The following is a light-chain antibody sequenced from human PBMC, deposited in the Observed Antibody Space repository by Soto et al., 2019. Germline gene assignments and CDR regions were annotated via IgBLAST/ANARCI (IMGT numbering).Light chain of an antibody. Sequence: DMQMTQYPSTPSASVGDRVTITCRASQSISSWLAWYQQKAGKAPKLLIYDASTLESGVPSRFSGSGSGTEFTLTITSLQPDDFATYYCQQYNTYPETFGQGTKVDIK. CDR3: QQYNTYPET. V-gene: IGKV1-5*01. J-gene: IGKJ1*01. CDR1: QSISSW. CDR2: DAS.